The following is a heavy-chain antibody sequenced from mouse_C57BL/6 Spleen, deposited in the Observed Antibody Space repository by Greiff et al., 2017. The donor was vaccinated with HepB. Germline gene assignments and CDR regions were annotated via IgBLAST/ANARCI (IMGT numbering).Heavy chain of an antibody. Sequence: VQLQQSGAELVKAGASVKMSCKASGYTFTSYWMHWVKQRLGQGLEWFAETNPTNGRTYYNEKFKSKATLTVDKSSSTAYMLLSGPTFEDSAVYYCARIKKIVATYVDYWGQGTTLTVYS. CDR3: ARIKKIVATYVDY. V-gene: IGHV1S81*02. CDR2: TNPTNGRT. CDR1: GYTFTSYW. D-gene: IGHD1-1*01. J-gene: IGHJ2*01.